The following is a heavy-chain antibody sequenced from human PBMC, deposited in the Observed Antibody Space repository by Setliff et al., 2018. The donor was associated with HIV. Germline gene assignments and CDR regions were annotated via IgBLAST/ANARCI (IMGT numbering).Heavy chain of an antibody. Sequence: SVKVSCKASGGGVSNHVISWVRQAPGRGLEWMGGIIPIFGTADYAQKFKGRVTITADESTSIVYMELNSLRPEDTAVYYCAKIYDSGSDHYYNMDVWGKGTTVTVSS. V-gene: IGHV1-69*13. D-gene: IGHD3-10*01. CDR1: GGGVSNHV. CDR3: AKIYDSGSDHYYNMDV. J-gene: IGHJ6*03. CDR2: IIPIFGTA.